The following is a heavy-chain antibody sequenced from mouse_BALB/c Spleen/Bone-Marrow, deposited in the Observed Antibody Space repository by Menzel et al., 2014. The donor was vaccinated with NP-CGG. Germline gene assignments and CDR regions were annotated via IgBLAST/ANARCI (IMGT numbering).Heavy chain of an antibody. CDR3: VRHLWSGDAMDY. CDR2: INSNGGST. D-gene: IGHD1-1*02. J-gene: IGHJ4*01. V-gene: IGHV5-6-2*01. Sequence: EVKLVESGGGLVKLGGSLKLSCAASGFTFSSYYMSWVRQTPEKRLELVAAINSNGGSTYYPDTVKGRFAISRDNAKNTLYLQMSSLKSEDTALYSCVRHLWSGDAMDYWGQGTSVTVSS. CDR1: GFTFSSYY.